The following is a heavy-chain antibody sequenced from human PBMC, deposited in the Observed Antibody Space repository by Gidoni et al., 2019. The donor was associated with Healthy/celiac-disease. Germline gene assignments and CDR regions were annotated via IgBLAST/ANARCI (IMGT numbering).Heavy chain of an antibody. CDR1: GGSISRGGYS. D-gene: IGHD4-17*01. CDR2: IYHSGRT. CDR3: ARGSGGMTTDAFVI. V-gene: IGHV4-30-2*01. Sequence: QLQLQESGSGRVKPSQTLSLTCAAPGGSISRGGYSWCWSRQPPGKGLGWIGYIYHSGRTYYNPSLKSRVTISVDRSKNQFSLKLSSVTAADTAVYYCARGSGGMTTDAFVIWGQGTMVTVSS. J-gene: IGHJ3*02.